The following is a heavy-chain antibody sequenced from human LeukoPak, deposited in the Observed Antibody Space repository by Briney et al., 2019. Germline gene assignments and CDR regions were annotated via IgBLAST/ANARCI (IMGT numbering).Heavy chain of an antibody. J-gene: IGHJ4*02. V-gene: IGHV3-30-3*01. CDR3: AKDLRAAATDLFDY. D-gene: IGHD6-13*01. CDR2: ISSDGSNK. CDR1: GFTFSSYA. Sequence: GGSLRLSCAASGFTFSSYAMHWVRQAPGKGLEWVAVISSDGSNKYYADSVKGRFTISRDNSKNTLYLQMNSLRAEDTAVYYCAKDLRAAATDLFDYWGQGTLVTVSS.